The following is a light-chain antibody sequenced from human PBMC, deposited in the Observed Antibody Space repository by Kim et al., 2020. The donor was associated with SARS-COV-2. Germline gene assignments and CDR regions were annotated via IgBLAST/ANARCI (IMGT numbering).Light chain of an antibody. CDR2: DNN. CDR1: PSNIGGNS. V-gene: IGLV1-44*01. J-gene: IGLJ2*01. Sequence: GQRVTISGSGSPSNIGGNSVHWYQQLSGAAPKLLIYDNNRRPSGVPDRFSGSKSGSSASLAISGVQSDDEADYHCAAWDGSLNGVVFGGGTQLTVL. CDR3: AAWDGSLNGVV.